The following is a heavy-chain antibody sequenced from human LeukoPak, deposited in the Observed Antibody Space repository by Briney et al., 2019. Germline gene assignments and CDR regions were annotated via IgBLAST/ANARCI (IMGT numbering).Heavy chain of an antibody. J-gene: IGHJ5*02. CDR2: IRYDGSNK. Sequence: GGSLRLSCAASGFTFSSYGMHWVRQAPGKGLEWVAFIRYDGSNKYYADSVKGRFTISRDNSKNTLYLQMNSLRAEDTAVYYCAKDWGATTTIAAAAAWGQGTLVTVSS. D-gene: IGHD6-13*01. V-gene: IGHV3-30*02. CDR3: AKDWGATTTIAAAAA. CDR1: GFTFSSYG.